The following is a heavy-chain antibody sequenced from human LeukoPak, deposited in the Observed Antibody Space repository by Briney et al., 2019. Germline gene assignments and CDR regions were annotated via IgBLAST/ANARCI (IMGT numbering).Heavy chain of an antibody. CDR2: ISGSGGST. CDR3: AKDQIVVVPAAMGFDY. D-gene: IGHD2-2*01. Sequence: GGSLRLSCAASGFTFSSYAMSWVRQAPGKGLERVSAISGSGGSTYYADSVKGRFTISRDNSKNTLYLQMNSLRAEDTAVYYCAKDQIVVVPAAMGFDYWGQGTLVTVSS. J-gene: IGHJ4*02. V-gene: IGHV3-23*01. CDR1: GFTFSSYA.